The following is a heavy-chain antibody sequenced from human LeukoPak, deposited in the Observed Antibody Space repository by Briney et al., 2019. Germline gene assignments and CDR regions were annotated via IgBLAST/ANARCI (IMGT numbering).Heavy chain of an antibody. CDR1: GYTLTELS. CDR2: FDPEDGET. J-gene: IGHJ4*02. CDR3: ATDLYGSGSYYTSY. V-gene: IGHV1-24*01. Sequence: ASVKVSCKVSGYTLTELSMHWVRQAPGKGLEWMGGFDPEDGETIYAQKFQGRVTMTEDTSTDTAYMELSSLRSEDTAVYYYATDLYGSGSYYTSYWGQGTLVTVSS. D-gene: IGHD3-10*01.